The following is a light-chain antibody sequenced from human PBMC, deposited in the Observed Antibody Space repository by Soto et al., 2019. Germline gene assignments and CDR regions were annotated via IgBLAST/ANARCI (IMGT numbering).Light chain of an antibody. J-gene: IGKJ4*01. V-gene: IGKV3-15*01. CDR1: QSVSSN. CDR2: GAY. CDR3: QQYNNWPPTT. Sequence: EIVMTQSPATLSVSPGERATLSCRASQSVSSNLAWYQQKPRQAPRLLIYGAYTRATGIPARFSGSGSGTEFTLTISSLQSEDFAVYYCQQYNNWPPTTFGGGTKVEI.